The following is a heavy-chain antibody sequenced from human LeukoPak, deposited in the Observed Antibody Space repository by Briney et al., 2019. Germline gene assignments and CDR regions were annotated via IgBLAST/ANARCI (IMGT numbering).Heavy chain of an antibody. V-gene: IGHV4-31*03. D-gene: IGHD4-17*01. Sequence: PSETLSLTCTVSGGSISSGGYYWSWIRQHPGKGLEWIGYIYYSGSTYYNLSLKSRVTISVDTSKNQFSLKLSSVTAADTAVYYCARDPMTTAVGYYYGMDVWGKGTTVTVSS. CDR1: GGSISSGGYY. CDR2: IYYSGST. CDR3: ARDPMTTAVGYYYGMDV. J-gene: IGHJ6*04.